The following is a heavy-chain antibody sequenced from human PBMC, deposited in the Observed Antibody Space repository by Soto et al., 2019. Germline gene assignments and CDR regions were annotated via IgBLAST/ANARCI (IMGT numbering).Heavy chain of an antibody. CDR3: ARVSIEQQLEHFDY. CDR1: GYTFTSYY. Sequence: ASVKVSCKASGYTFTSYYMNWVRQAPGQGLEWMGWINPNSGNTNYAQKLQGRVTMTTDTSTSTAYMELRSLRSDDTAVYYCARVSIEQQLEHFDYWGQGTLVTVSS. V-gene: IGHV1-18*04. J-gene: IGHJ4*02. CDR2: INPNSGNT. D-gene: IGHD6-13*01.